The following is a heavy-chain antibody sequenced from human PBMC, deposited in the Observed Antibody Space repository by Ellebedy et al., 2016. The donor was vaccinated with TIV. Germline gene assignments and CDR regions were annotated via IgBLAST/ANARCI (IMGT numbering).Heavy chain of an antibody. J-gene: IGHJ4*02. CDR2: ISGSGGST. CDR1: GFTFSSYA. D-gene: IGHD5-18*01. CDR3: AKGLGGGYSYGYRAPK. V-gene: IGHV3-23*01. Sequence: PGGSLRLSCAASGFTFSSYAMSWVRQAPGTGLEWVSAISGSGGSTYYADSVKGRFTISRDNSKNTLYLQMNSLRAEDTAVYDCAKGLGGGYSYGYRAPKWGQGTLVTVSS.